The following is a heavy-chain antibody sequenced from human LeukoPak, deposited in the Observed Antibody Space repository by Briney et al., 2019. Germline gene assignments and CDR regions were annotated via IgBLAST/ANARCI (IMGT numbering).Heavy chain of an antibody. CDR1: GGSISSYY. Sequence: SETLSLTCTVSGGSISSYYWSWILQPTGEGLELIGRIYTRGCTNYNPSLKSRVTMSVDTSKRQFRPRLSTVTGGELSVDYCASLMDWFDRWGEGTLVTVSS. CDR2: IYTRGCT. D-gene: IGHD5-24*01. J-gene: IGHJ5*02. V-gene: IGHV4-4*07. CDR3: ASLMDWFDR.